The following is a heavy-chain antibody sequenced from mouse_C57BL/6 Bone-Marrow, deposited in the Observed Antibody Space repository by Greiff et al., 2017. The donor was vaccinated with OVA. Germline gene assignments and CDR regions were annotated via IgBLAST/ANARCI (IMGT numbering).Heavy chain of an antibody. Sequence: QVQLQQPGAELVMPGASVKLSCKASGYTFTSYWMHWVKQRPGQGLEWIGEIDPSDSYTNYNQKFKGKSTLTVDKSSSTAYMQLSSLTSEDSAVYYCARDWDAWFAYWGQGTLVTVSA. J-gene: IGHJ3*01. CDR2: IDPSDSYT. V-gene: IGHV1-69*01. D-gene: IGHD4-1*01. CDR3: ARDWDAWFAY. CDR1: GYTFTSYW.